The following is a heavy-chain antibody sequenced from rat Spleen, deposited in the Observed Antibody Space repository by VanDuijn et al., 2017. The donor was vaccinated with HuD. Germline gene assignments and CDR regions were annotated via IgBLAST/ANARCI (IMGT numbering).Heavy chain of an antibody. J-gene: IGHJ3*01. CDR2: INSAGST. D-gene: IGHD1-11*01. Sequence: EVQLQESGPGLVKPSQSLSLTCSLNGYSISSSYRWNWIRKFPGNRLEWMGYINSAGSTNYNPSLKSRISITRDTSRNQFFLQVNSVTAEDTSTYYCARSEGVHYNLPFASWGQGTLVTVSS. V-gene: IGHV3-3*01. CDR1: GYSISSSYR. CDR3: ARSEGVHYNLPFAS.